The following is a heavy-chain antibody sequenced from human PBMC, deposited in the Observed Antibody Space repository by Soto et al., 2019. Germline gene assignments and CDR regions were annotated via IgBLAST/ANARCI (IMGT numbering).Heavy chain of an antibody. CDR1: GGSFSGYY. Sequence: QVQLQQWGAGLLKPSETLSLTCAVYGGSFSGYYWSWIRQPPGKGLEWIGEINHSGSTNYNPSLKSRVTISVDTSNNQFSLKLSSVTAADTAVYYCARGGVYMGGYMDVWGKGTTVTVSS. CDR3: ARGGVYMGGYMDV. V-gene: IGHV4-34*01. CDR2: INHSGST. J-gene: IGHJ6*03. D-gene: IGHD6-13*01.